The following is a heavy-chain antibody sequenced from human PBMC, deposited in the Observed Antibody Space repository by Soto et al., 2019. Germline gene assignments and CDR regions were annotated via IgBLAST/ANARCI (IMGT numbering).Heavy chain of an antibody. CDR3: AKIRSSWHQNFDY. J-gene: IGHJ4*02. V-gene: IGHV3-33*06. CDR1: GFTFSSYG. CDR2: IWYDGSNK. D-gene: IGHD6-13*01. Sequence: GGSLRLSCAASGFTFSSYGMHWVRQAPGKGLEWVAVIWYDGSNKYYADSVKGRFTIPRDNSKNTLYLQMNSLRAEDTAVYYVAKIRSSWHQNFDYWGQGTLVTVSS.